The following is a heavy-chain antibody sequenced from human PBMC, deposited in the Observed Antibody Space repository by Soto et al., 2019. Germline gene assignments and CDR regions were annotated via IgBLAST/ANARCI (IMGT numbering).Heavy chain of an antibody. D-gene: IGHD5-18*01. V-gene: IGHV4-59*08. CDR1: GASISSYY. CDR2: IYYSGST. CDR3: AGQANTAMVFLGAFDI. J-gene: IGHJ3*02. Sequence: QVQLQESGPGLVKPSETLSLTCTVSGASISSYYWSWIRQPPGKGLEWIGYIYYSGSTNYNPSLKSRVTILVDTSKNQFSLKLSSVTAADTAVYYCAGQANTAMVFLGAFDIWGQGTMVTVSS.